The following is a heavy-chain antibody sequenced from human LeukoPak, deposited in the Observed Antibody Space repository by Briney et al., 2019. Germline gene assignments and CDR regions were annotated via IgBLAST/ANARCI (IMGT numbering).Heavy chain of an antibody. CDR2: AYYSKGT. CDR1: GGSISGSDYN. CDR3: ATPSIREHAFDV. V-gene: IGHV4-39*07. D-gene: IGHD1-14*01. Sequence: PSETLSLTCTVSGGSISGSDYNWGWFRQAPGKGLEWVGNAYYSKGTYYNPSLKSRLTITLDTSKNQFSLWLTSVTAADTAVYYCATPSIREHAFDVWGQGTTVIVSA. J-gene: IGHJ3*01.